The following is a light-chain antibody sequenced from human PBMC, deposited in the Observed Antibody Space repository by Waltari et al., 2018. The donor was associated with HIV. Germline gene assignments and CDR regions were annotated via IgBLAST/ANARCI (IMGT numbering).Light chain of an antibody. J-gene: IGKJ1*01. CDR2: WAS. V-gene: IGKV4-1*01. CDR3: QQYYATPRT. Sequence: DIVLTQSPESLSVSLGERATINCKSSQSLFHSFNNNNYLAWYQQKPGQAPRLPTYWASTRGTGVPDRFSGSGSGTDFTLSISSLQAEDVAIYYCQQYYATPRTFGQGTRVEV. CDR1: QSLFHSFNNNNY.